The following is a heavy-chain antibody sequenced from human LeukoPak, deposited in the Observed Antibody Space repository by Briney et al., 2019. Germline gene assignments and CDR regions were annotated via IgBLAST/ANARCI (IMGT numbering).Heavy chain of an antibody. D-gene: IGHD5-18*01. V-gene: IGHV3-30*03. Sequence: GGSLRFSCAASGFTFSSYGMSWVRQAPGKGLEWVAVISYDGSNKYYADSVKGRFTISRDNSKNTLYLQMNSLRAEDTAVYYCARRYSYGSGPFDYWGQGTLVTVSS. CDR1: GFTFSSYG. CDR3: ARRYSYGSGPFDY. CDR2: ISYDGSNK. J-gene: IGHJ4*02.